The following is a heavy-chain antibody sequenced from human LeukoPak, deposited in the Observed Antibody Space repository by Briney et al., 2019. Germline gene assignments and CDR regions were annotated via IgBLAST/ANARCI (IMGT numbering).Heavy chain of an antibody. V-gene: IGHV4-59*01. CDR1: GGSITGYF. D-gene: IGHD1-26*01. CDR3: ARGRYGFDS. CDR2: IYYTGST. J-gene: IGHJ4*02. Sequence: SETLSLTCTVSGGSITGYFWSWIRQPPGKGLEWIGYIYYTGSTNCNPSLKSRVTISVDTSKNQFSLNLTSVTAADTAVYYCARGRYGFDSWGQGTLGTVSS.